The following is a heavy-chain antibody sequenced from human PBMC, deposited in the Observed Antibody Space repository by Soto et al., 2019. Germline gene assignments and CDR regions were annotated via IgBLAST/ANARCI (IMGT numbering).Heavy chain of an antibody. CDR1: GFTFSNYA. CDR3: EKDANWEDHY. V-gene: IGHV3-23*01. CDR2: ISGSGGIT. J-gene: IGHJ4*02. D-gene: IGHD1-1*01. Sequence: EVQLLESGGGLVQPGGSLRLSCAASGFTFSNYAMTWVRQAPGKGLEWVSFISGSGGITYYADSVKGRFTISRDNSKNTLYLQMHSLRAEDTAIYYGEKDANWEDHYWGQGTLVTVSS.